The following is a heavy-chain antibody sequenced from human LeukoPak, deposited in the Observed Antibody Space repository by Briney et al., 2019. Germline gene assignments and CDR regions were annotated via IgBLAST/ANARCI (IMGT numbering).Heavy chain of an antibody. V-gene: IGHV1-69*13. CDR3: ASGTTVSPGDY. J-gene: IGHJ4*02. Sequence: ASVKVSCKASGGTFSSYAISWVRQAPGQGLEWMGGIIPIFGTANYAQKFQVRVTITADESTSTAYMELSSLRSEDTAVYYCASGTTVSPGDYWGQGTLVTVSS. CDR1: GGTFSSYA. D-gene: IGHD4-11*01. CDR2: IIPIFGTA.